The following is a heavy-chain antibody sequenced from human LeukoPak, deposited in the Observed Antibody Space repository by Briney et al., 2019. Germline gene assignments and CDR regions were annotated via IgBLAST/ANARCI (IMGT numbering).Heavy chain of an antibody. CDR1: GFTFSDSW. CDR3: VRGVGSSTSCYVRAFDI. V-gene: IGHV3-52*01. J-gene: IGHJ3*02. CDR2: IKCDGSEK. D-gene: IGHD2-2*01. Sequence: GGSLRLSCAASGFTFSDSWMHWVCQAPEKGLEWVADIKCDGSEKCYVDSVKGRLTISRDNAKNSLYLQVNSLRAEDMTVYYCVRGVGSSTSCYVRAFDIWGQGTMVTVSS.